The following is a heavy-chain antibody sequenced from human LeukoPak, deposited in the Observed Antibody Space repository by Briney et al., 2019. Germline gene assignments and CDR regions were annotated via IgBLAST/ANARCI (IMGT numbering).Heavy chain of an antibody. V-gene: IGHV3-48*01. CDR3: ARDRLHSGEYEKTFDY. D-gene: IGHD4-17*01. CDR2: ITFSSSII. J-gene: IGHJ4*02. CDR1: GFTFSSYS. Sequence: GGSLRLSCAASGFTFSSYSMNWVRQAPGKGLEWVSYITFSSSIIYYADSVKGRFTISRDNAKNSLYLQMNSLRAEDTAVYYCARDRLHSGEYEKTFDYWGQGTLVSVSS.